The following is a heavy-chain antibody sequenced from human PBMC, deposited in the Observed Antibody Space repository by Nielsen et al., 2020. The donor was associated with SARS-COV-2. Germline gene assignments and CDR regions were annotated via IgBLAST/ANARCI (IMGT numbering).Heavy chain of an antibody. D-gene: IGHD3-22*01. CDR1: GGSISSGDYC. J-gene: IGHJ4*02. Sequence: SETLSLTCTVSGGSISSGDYCWSWIRQPPGKGLEWIGYTYYSGSTYYNPSLKSRVTISVDTSKNQFSLKLSSVTAADTAVYYCARGSATDSSGYYYSPPYFDYWGQGTLVTVSS. V-gene: IGHV4-30-4*01. CDR2: TYYSGST. CDR3: ARGSATDSSGYYYSPPYFDY.